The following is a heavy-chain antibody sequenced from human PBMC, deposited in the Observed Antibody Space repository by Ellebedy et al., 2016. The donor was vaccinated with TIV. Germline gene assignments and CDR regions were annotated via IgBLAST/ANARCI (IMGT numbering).Heavy chain of an antibody. V-gene: IGHV1-2*04. J-gene: IGHJ4*02. CDR3: ARDSGFDYLFDF. D-gene: IGHD5-12*01. CDR2: INPNSGGT. Sequence: AASVKVSCKASGYTFTAYYLHWVRQAPGQGLEWMGRINPNSGGTNYAQKFQGWITMTRDTSISTAYMELSRLRSDDTAVYYCARDSGFDYLFDFWGQGTLVTVSS. CDR1: GYTFTAYY.